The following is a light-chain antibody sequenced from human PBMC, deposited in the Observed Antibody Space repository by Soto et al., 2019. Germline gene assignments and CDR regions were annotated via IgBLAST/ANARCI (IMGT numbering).Light chain of an antibody. CDR3: QQLMSYPIT. J-gene: IGKJ5*01. Sequence: DIQLTQSPSFLPASVGDRVTITCRASQGISSYLAWYQQKPRKAPEVLIFGASTLQSGVPSRFSGSGSGTEFTLTISSLQPEDFATYYCQQLMSYPITFGQATRLEIK. CDR2: GAS. CDR1: QGISSY. V-gene: IGKV1-9*01.